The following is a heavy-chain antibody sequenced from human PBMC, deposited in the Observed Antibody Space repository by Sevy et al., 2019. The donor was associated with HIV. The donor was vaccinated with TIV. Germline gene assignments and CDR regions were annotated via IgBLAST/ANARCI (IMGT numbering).Heavy chain of an antibody. D-gene: IGHD6-6*01. CDR1: GFTFSSYA. Sequence: GGSLRLSCAASGFTFSSYAMSWVRQAPGKGLEWVSAISGSGGSTYYAYSVKGRFTISRDNSKNTLYLQMNSLRAEDTAVYYCAKWAEYSSSSVGEYFQHWGQGTLVTVSS. J-gene: IGHJ1*01. V-gene: IGHV3-23*01. CDR2: ISGSGGST. CDR3: AKWAEYSSSSVGEYFQH.